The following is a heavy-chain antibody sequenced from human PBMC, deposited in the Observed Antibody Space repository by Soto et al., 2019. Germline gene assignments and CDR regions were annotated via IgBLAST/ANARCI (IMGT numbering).Heavy chain of an antibody. Sequence: QVTLRESGPVLVNPTETLTLTCTVSGFSLSNTRMGVSWIRQPPGKALEWLAHIFSNDEKSYSTSLKNRVTISKDTSKSQVVLRMTNMDPVDTATDYCARISTIVWGGTSYYFYFYMDVWGKGTAVTVSS. V-gene: IGHV2-26*01. D-gene: IGHD3-10*01. CDR1: GFSLSNTRMG. J-gene: IGHJ6*03. CDR3: ARISTIVWGGTSYYFYFYMDV. CDR2: IFSNDEK.